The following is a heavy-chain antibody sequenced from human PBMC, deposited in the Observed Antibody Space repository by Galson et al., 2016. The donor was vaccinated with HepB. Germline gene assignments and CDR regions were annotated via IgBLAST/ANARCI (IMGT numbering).Heavy chain of an antibody. CDR1: GFTFSEYY. Sequence: SLRLSCAASGFTFSEYYMSWIRQAPGKGLEWISYISGHLIYTKYADSVKGRFTISRDNSKNTVYLQMNSLRAEDTAVYYCAKDRPVVIPTSILDYWGQGTLVTVSS. CDR3: AKDRPVVIPTSILDY. D-gene: IGHD2-2*01. V-gene: IGHV3-11*06. CDR2: ISGHLIYT. J-gene: IGHJ4*02.